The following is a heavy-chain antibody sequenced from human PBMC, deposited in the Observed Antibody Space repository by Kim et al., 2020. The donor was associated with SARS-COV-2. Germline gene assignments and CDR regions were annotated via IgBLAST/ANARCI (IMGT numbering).Heavy chain of an antibody. CDR1: GFTFSSYG. D-gene: IGHD3-10*01. Sequence: GGSLRLSCAASGFTFSSYGMHWVRQAPGKGLEWVALISSAGNNKHYADSVKGRFTISRDNSRNTLYLQINSLRAEDTAVFYCAKRRCVTTMVRDGGMDVCGQGTTVTVS. V-gene: IGHV3-30*18. CDR3: AKRRCVTTMVRDGGMDV. CDR2: ISSAGNNK. J-gene: IGHJ6*02.